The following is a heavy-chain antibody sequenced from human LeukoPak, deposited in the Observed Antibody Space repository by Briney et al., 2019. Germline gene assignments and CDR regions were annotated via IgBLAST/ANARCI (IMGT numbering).Heavy chain of an antibody. Sequence: SETLSLTCTVSGGSISSYYWSWIRQPPGKGLEWIGYIYYSGSTNYNPSLKSRVTISVDMSKNQFSLKLSSVTAADTAVYYCASGPSYSSSSDYYYYYMDVWGKGTTVTVSS. CDR2: IYYSGST. CDR3: ASGPSYSSSSDYYYYYMDV. J-gene: IGHJ6*03. D-gene: IGHD6-6*01. CDR1: GGSISSYY. V-gene: IGHV4-59*01.